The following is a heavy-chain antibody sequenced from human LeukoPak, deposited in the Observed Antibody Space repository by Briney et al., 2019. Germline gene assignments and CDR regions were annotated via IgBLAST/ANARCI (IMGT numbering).Heavy chain of an antibody. Sequence: GESLRLSCAASGFSFSGSAMDWVRQASGKGQEWVGRIRSKGNNYATGYTESVKGRFTISRDDSKNTAYLQMNSLKTEDTAVYDCTRQSTVVTFASWGQGTLVTVSS. CDR2: IRSKGNNYAT. D-gene: IGHD4-23*01. V-gene: IGHV3-73*01. CDR3: TRQSTVVTFAS. J-gene: IGHJ5*01. CDR1: GFSFSGSA.